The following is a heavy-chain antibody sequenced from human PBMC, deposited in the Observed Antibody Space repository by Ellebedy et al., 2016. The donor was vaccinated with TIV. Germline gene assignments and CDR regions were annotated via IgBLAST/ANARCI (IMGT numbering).Heavy chain of an antibody. Sequence: GQSLKISCAASGFTFSSYGMHWVRQAPGKGLEWVAVISYDGSNKYYADSVKGRFTISRDNSKNTLYLQMNSLRAEDTAVYYCAREYGYAATGFDYWGQGTLVTVSS. V-gene: IGHV3-30*03. CDR3: AREYGYAATGFDY. CDR1: GFTFSSYG. D-gene: IGHD5-18*01. J-gene: IGHJ4*02. CDR2: ISYDGSNK.